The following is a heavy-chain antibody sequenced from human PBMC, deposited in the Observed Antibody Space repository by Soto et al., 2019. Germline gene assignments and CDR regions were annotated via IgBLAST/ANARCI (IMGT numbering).Heavy chain of an antibody. V-gene: IGHV4-59*01. CDR3: ARAGLGGTYVLDY. Sequence: SETLSLTCTVSGGPISGYYWSWIRHPPGKGLEWIGNIYYSGSTNYNPSLKSRVTIAVDTPKNQFSLKLTSVTAADTAVYYCARAGLGGTYVLDYWGQGTLVTVSS. D-gene: IGHD1-26*01. J-gene: IGHJ4*02. CDR2: IYYSGST. CDR1: GGPISGYY.